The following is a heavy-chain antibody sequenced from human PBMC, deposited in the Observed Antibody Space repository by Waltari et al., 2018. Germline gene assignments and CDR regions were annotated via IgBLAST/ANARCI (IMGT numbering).Heavy chain of an antibody. V-gene: IGHV4-34*01. J-gene: IGHJ6*02. CDR3: ARGKRGVVPPIYYYGMDV. CDR2: INHSGST. CDR1: GGSFSGYY. D-gene: IGHD2-2*01. Sequence: QVQLQQWGAGLLKPSETLSLTCAVYGGSFSGYYWSWIRQPPGRGLEWIGEINHSGSTNYKPSLKSRVTISVDTSKNQVSLKLSSVTAADTAVYYCARGKRGVVPPIYYYGMDVWGQGTTVTVSS.